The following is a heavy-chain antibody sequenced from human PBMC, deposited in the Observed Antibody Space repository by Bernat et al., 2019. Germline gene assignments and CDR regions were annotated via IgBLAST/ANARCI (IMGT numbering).Heavy chain of an antibody. CDR2: IFSNDEK. CDR3: ARKYCSGGSCYSEEFWFDP. V-gene: IGHV2-26*01. Sequence: QVTLKESGPVLVKPTETLTLTCTVSGFSLSNARMGVSWIRQPPGKALEWLAHIFSNDEKSYSTSLKSRLTISKDTSKSQVVLTMTNMDPVDTATYYCARKYCSGGSCYSEEFWFDPWGQGTLVTVSS. D-gene: IGHD2-15*01. CDR1: GFSLSNARMG. J-gene: IGHJ5*02.